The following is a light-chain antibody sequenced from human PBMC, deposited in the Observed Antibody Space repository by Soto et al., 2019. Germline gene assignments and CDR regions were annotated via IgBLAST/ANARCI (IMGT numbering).Light chain of an antibody. CDR3: SSFSYTSTLYV. Sequence: QSVLTQPASVSGSPGQSVTISCTGTSSDDGGSIYVSWYQQHPGKAPKLMISEVSNRPSGVSNRFSGSKSGNTASLTISGLQAEDEADYYCSSFSYTSTLYVFGTGTKVTVL. CDR2: EVS. V-gene: IGLV2-14*01. J-gene: IGLJ1*01. CDR1: SSDDGGSIY.